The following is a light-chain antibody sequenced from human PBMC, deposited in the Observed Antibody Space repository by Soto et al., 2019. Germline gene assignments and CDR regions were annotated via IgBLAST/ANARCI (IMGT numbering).Light chain of an antibody. Sequence: ERVMTQSPATLSVSPGERATLSCRASQSVGSNLAWYQQKPGQAPRLLIFGASSRATGIPDRFSGSGSGTDFTLTISRLEPEDFAVYYCQQYGSSPTFGQGTRLEIK. CDR1: QSVGSN. V-gene: IGKV3-20*01. CDR3: QQYGSSPT. CDR2: GAS. J-gene: IGKJ5*01.